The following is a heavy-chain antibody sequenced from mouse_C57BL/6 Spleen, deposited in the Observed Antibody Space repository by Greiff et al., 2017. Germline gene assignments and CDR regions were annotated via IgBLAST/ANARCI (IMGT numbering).Heavy chain of an antibody. D-gene: IGHD2-4*01. V-gene: IGHV5-4*01. Sequence: EVKLQESGGGLVKPGGSLKLSCAASGFTFSSYAMSWVRQTPEKRLEWVATISDGGSYTYYPDNVKGRFTLSRDNAKNNLYLQMSHLKSEDTAMYYCARDDYEFAYWGQGTLVTVSA. CDR2: ISDGGSYT. CDR1: GFTFSSYA. J-gene: IGHJ3*01. CDR3: ARDDYEFAY.